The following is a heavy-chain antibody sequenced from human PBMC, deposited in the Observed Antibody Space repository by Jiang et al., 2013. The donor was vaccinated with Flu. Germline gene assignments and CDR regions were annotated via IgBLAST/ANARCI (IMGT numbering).Heavy chain of an antibody. V-gene: IGHV3-23*01. CDR2: ISGSGGST. D-gene: IGHD3-22*01. Sequence: VQLLESGGGLVQPGGSLRLSCAASGFTFSSYAMSWVRQAPGKGLEWVSAISGSGGSTYYADSVKGRFTISRDNSKNTLYLQMNSLRAEDTAVYYCAKAGDSSPLAGVGYYYYMDVWGKGTTVTVSS. J-gene: IGHJ6*03. CDR1: GFTFSSYA. CDR3: AKAGDSSPLAGVGYYYYMDV.